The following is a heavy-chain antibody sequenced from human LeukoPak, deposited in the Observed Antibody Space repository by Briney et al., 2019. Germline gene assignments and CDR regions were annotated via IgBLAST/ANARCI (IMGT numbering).Heavy chain of an antibody. J-gene: IGHJ4*02. CDR2: IYYSGST. CDR3: ARTYCWSGYFLPEFDY. Sequence: SETLSLTCTVSGGSISSSSYYWGWIRPPPGKGLEWIGSIYYSGSTYYNPSLKSRVTISVDTSKNQFSLKLSSVTAADTAVYYCARTYCWSGYFLPEFDYWGQGTLVTVSS. D-gene: IGHD3-3*01. V-gene: IGHV4-39*01. CDR1: GGSISSSSYY.